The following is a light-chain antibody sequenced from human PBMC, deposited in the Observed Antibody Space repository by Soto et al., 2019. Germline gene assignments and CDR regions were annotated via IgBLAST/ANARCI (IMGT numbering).Light chain of an antibody. CDR3: CSYAGSYTYVV. V-gene: IGLV2-11*01. Sequence: QSALTPPRSVSGSPGQSVPISCTGTSSDVGGYNYVSWYQQHPGKAPKLMIYDVSKRPSGVPDRFSGSKSGNTASLTISGLQAEDEADYYCCSYAGSYTYVVFGGGTKVTVL. J-gene: IGLJ2*01. CDR2: DVS. CDR1: SSDVGGYNY.